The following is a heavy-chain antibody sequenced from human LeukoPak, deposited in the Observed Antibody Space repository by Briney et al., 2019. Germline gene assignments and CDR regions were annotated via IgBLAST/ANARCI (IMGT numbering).Heavy chain of an antibody. CDR2: INHSGRT. D-gene: IGHD6-13*01. CDR1: GGSFSGYY. V-gene: IGHV4-34*01. J-gene: IGHJ4*02. Sequence: SETLSLTCAVYGGSFSGYYWSWIRQPPGKGLEWIGEINHSGRTNYNPSLKSRVTISVDTSKNQFSLKLSSVTAADTAVYYCARGGEAATADWGRGILVTVSS. CDR3: ARGGEAATAD.